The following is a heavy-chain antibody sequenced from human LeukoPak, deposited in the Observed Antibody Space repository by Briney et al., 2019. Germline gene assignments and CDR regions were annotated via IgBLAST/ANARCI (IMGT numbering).Heavy chain of an antibody. Sequence: SVKVSCKASGGTFSSYAISWVRQAPGQGLEWMGGIIPIFGTANYAQKFQGRVTITADESTSTAYMELSSLRSEDTAVYYCARDSSGWYRHYYYYYMDVWGKGTTVTVSS. CDR3: ARDSSGWYRHYYYYYMDV. J-gene: IGHJ6*03. CDR1: GGTFSSYA. CDR2: IIPIFGTA. D-gene: IGHD6-19*01. V-gene: IGHV1-69*13.